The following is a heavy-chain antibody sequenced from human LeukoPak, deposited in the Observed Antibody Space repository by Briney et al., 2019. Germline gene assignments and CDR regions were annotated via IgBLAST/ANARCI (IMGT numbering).Heavy chain of an antibody. D-gene: IGHD1-1*01. Sequence: HPGGTLRLSCAASGFTFSNFGMSWVRQAPEKGLEWVSSVTISGDNTYYADSVKGRFTISRDNSKNTLYPQMNSLRAEDTAVYYCAKDRSWNEHPDFDYWGQGTLVTVSS. CDR1: GFTFSNFG. V-gene: IGHV3-23*01. J-gene: IGHJ4*02. CDR3: AKDRSWNEHPDFDY. CDR2: VTISGDNT.